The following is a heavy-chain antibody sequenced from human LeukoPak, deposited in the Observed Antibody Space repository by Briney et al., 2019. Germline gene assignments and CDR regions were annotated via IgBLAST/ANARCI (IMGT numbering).Heavy chain of an antibody. D-gene: IGHD3-22*01. J-gene: IGHJ4*02. V-gene: IGHV4-59*01. CDR1: GDSISIYY. Sequence: SETLSLTCSVSGDSISIYYWSWIRQPPGKGLEWIAYGHHSESSNYNPSLKSRVTISVDTSKNQFSLKLSTVTAADAAVYYCAREGDSSGYYVGYFDYWGQGTLVTVSS. CDR2: GHHSESS. CDR3: AREGDSSGYYVGYFDY.